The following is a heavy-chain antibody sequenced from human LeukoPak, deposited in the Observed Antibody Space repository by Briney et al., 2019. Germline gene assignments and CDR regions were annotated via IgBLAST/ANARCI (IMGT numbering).Heavy chain of an antibody. J-gene: IGHJ5*02. CDR1: GGSISSGSYY. Sequence: PSETLSLTCTVSGGSISSGSYYWSWIRQPAGKGLEWIGRIYTSGSTNYNPSLKSRVTISVDTSKNQFSLKLSSVTAADTAVYYCARSVRGSRSFWFDPWGQGTLVTVSS. D-gene: IGHD3-10*02. CDR2: IYTSGST. V-gene: IGHV4-61*02. CDR3: ARSVRGSRSFWFDP.